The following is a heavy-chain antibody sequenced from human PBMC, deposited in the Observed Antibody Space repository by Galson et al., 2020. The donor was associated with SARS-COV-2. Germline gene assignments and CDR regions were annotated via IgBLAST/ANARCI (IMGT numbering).Heavy chain of an antibody. V-gene: IGHV4-31*03. D-gene: IGHD3-3*01. J-gene: IGHJ4*02. CDR1: GGSISSGGYY. Sequence: SETLSLTCTVSGGSISSGGYYWSWIRQHPGKGLEWIGYIYYSGSTYYNPSLKSRVTISVDTSKNQFSLKLSSVTAADTAVYYCARGPIQFLEWLPQFDYWGQGTLVTVSS. CDR3: ARGPIQFLEWLPQFDY. CDR2: IYYSGST.